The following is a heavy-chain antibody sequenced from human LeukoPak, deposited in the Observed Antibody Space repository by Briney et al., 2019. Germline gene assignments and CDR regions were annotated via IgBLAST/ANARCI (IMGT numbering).Heavy chain of an antibody. CDR2: MYTSGTT. J-gene: IGHJ4*02. CDR3: ARTAIGYYLFDY. CDR1: GGSIRSGSYY. V-gene: IGHV4-61*02. D-gene: IGHD3-22*01. Sequence: PSETLSLTCTVSGGSIRSGSYYWNWIRQPAGKGLEWIGRMYTSGTTNYNPSLKSRVTISVDTSKNQFSLKLSSATAADTAVYYCARTAIGYYLFDYWGQGTLVTVSS.